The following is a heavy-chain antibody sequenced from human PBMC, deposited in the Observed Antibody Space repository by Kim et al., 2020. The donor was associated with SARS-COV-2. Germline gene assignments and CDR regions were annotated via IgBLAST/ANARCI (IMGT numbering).Heavy chain of an antibody. J-gene: IGHJ4*02. Sequence: GGSLRLSCAASGFTFSSYAMSWVRQAPGKGLEWVSVIYSGGSSTYYADSVKGRFTISRDNSKNTLYLQMNSLRAEDTAVYYCAKPGDYYDSSGYYDYWGQGTLVTVSS. V-gene: IGHV3-23*03. CDR3: AKPGDYYDSSGYYDY. CDR2: IYSGGSST. D-gene: IGHD3-22*01. CDR1: GFTFSSYA.